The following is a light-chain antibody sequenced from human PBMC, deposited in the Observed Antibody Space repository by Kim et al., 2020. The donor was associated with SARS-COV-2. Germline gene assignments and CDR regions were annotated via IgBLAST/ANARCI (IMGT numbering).Light chain of an antibody. J-gene: IGLJ2*01. V-gene: IGLV2-14*03. CDR2: DVS. CDR3: SSYTSSSVV. CDR1: SSDVGGYNY. Sequence: PGQSITSSCTGTSSDVGGYNYVSWYQQHPGKAPKLMIYDVSNRSSGVSNRFSGSKSGNTASLTISGLQAEDEADYYCSSYTSSSVVFGGGTQLTVL.